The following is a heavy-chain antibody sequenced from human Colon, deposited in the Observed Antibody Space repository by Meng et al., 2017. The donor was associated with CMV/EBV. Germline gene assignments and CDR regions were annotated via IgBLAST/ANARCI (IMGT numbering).Heavy chain of an antibody. CDR3: ARESSGWSTGIDY. CDR1: GDSIRSSSHY. J-gene: IGHJ4*02. D-gene: IGHD6-19*01. CDR2: ISYSGNT. V-gene: IGHV4-61*01. Sequence: SETLSLTCTVVGDSIRSSSHYWTWIRQPPGKGLEWIGYISYSGNTNYNPSLKSRVTISLDTSRNQFSLKLTSMNAADTAIYYCARESSGWSTGIDYWGQGTLVTVSS.